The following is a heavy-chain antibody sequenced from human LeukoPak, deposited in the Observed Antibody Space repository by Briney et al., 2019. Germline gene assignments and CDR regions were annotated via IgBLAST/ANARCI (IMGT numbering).Heavy chain of an antibody. D-gene: IGHD2-2*01. Sequence: PGGSLRLSCAASGFTFRSYSMNWVRQAPGKGLEWVSSISSSSTSIYYADSVKGRFTISRDNAKNSLYLQVNGPGAEDTAVYYCARDSKLYCSSTSCYMDVWGKGTTVTVSS. CDR2: ISSSSTSI. V-gene: IGHV3-21*01. CDR1: GFTFRSYS. CDR3: ARDSKLYCSSTSCYMDV. J-gene: IGHJ6*04.